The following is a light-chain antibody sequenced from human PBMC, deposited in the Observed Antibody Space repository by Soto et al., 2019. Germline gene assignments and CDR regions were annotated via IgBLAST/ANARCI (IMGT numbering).Light chain of an antibody. CDR1: QSVSSN. CDR2: GAS. CDR3: QQYNNWPALT. J-gene: IGKJ4*01. V-gene: IGKV3-15*01. Sequence: EIVMTQSPATLSVSPGERATLSCRASQSVSSNLAWYQQKPGQAPRLLIYGASTRATGIPARFSGSRSGTEFTLTISSLQSADFAVYYCQQYNNWPALTFGGGTKVEIK.